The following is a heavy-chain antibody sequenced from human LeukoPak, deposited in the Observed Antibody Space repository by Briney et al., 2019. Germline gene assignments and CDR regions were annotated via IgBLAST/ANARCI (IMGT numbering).Heavy chain of an antibody. CDR1: GYTFTGYY. Sequence: GASVKVSCKASGYTFTGYYMHWVRQAPGQGLEWMGWINPNSGGTNYAQKFQGWVTMTRDTSISTAYMELSRLGSDDTAVYYCARAAVAGHYYYYGMDVWGQGTTVTVSS. J-gene: IGHJ6*02. D-gene: IGHD6-19*01. CDR2: INPNSGGT. CDR3: ARAAVAGHYYYYGMDV. V-gene: IGHV1-2*04.